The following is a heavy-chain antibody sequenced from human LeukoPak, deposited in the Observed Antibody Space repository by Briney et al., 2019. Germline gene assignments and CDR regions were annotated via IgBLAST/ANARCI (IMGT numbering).Heavy chain of an antibody. J-gene: IGHJ6*03. Sequence: GGSLRLSCAASGFTLSTYGMHWVRPAPGEGLEWVAFIRYVGTHKYYTDSVKGRFTISRDNSKNTLYLQMKSLRAEDTAVYYCAKTGGITMIKLFHYMNVWGKGTTVTISS. CDR3: AKTGGITMIKLFHYMNV. V-gene: IGHV3-30*02. CDR1: GFTLSTYG. CDR2: IRYVGTHK. D-gene: IGHD3-16*01.